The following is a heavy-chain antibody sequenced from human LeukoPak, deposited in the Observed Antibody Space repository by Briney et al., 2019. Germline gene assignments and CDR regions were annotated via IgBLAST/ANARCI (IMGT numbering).Heavy chain of an antibody. J-gene: IGHJ4*02. CDR3: AKDTGGSTKGFPLDY. CDR1: GFTFDDYA. D-gene: IGHD2-15*01. V-gene: IGHV3-9*01. Sequence: GRSLRLSCAASGFTFDDYAMHWVRQAPGKGLEWFSGISWNSGSIGYADSVKGRFTISRDNAENSLYLQMNSLRAEDTALYYCAKDTGGSTKGFPLDYWGQGTLVTVSS. CDR2: ISWNSGSI.